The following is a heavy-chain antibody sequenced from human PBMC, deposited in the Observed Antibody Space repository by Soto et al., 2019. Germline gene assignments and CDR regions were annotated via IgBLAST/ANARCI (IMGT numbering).Heavy chain of an antibody. Sequence: QVQLVQSGAEVKKPGASVKVSCKASGYTFTSYGISWVRQAPGQGLEWMGWISADNGNTNYAQKLQGRVTMTTDTSTSTAYMELRSLRSDDTAVYYCARVEKTIAAAGTAGEGWFDPWGQGTLVTVSS. CDR2: ISADNGNT. V-gene: IGHV1-18*01. J-gene: IGHJ5*02. CDR3: ARVEKTIAAAGTAGEGWFDP. CDR1: GYTFTSYG. D-gene: IGHD6-13*01.